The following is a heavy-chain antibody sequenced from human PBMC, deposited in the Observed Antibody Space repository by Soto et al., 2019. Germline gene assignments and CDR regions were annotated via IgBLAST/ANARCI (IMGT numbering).Heavy chain of an antibody. CDR2: IIPIFGTA. J-gene: IGHJ5*02. CDR3: ARVGVLRPPVTGWFDP. D-gene: IGHD3-9*01. V-gene: IGHV1-69*01. Sequence: QVQLVQSGAEVKKPGSSVKVSCKASGGTFSSYAISWVRQAPGQGLEWMGGIIPIFGTANYAQKCQGRVTITADESTSTAYMELSSLRSEDTAVYYCARVGVLRPPVTGWFDPWGQGILVTVSS. CDR1: GGTFSSYA.